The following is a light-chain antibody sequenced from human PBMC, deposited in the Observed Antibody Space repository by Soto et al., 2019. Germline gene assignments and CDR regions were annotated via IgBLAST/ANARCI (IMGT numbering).Light chain of an antibody. CDR3: QQYDDWPWT. Sequence: EILLKQAAATLSSFLGYRFTLSCMASRNVGSKLAWYMQKPGQSPRLLISGASTRAADFPARFSGSGSGTEFILTISSLQSEDFAFYHCQQYDDWPWTFGQGTKVDIK. V-gene: IGKV3-15*01. CDR1: RNVGSK. CDR2: GAS. J-gene: IGKJ1*01.